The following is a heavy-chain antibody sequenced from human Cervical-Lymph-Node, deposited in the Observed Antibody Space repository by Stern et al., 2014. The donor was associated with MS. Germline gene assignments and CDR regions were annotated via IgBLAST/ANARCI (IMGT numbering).Heavy chain of an antibody. D-gene: IGHD4-17*01. V-gene: IGHV3-11*04. Sequence: VQLVESGGGLVKPGGSLRLSCAASGFIFSDYYMTWIRLAPGKGLEWVAYITRSSDKIYYADSVKGRFTISRDNAKNSLSLQMNSLRDEDTAVYYCVLSYGDXXXXWGQGTLVTVSS. J-gene: IGHJ4*02. CDR1: GFIFSDYY. CDR3: VLSYGDXXXX. CDR2: ITRSSDKI.